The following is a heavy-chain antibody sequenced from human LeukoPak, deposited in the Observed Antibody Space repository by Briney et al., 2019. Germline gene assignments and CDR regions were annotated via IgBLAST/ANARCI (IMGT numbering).Heavy chain of an antibody. J-gene: IGHJ6*04. Sequence: SETLSLTCTVSGGSISSYYWSWIRQPPGKGLEWIGYIYYSGSTNCNPSLKSRVTISVDTSKNQFSLKLSSVTAADTAVYYCARDRIAAAGTYYYYGMDVWGKGTTVTVSS. CDR2: IYYSGST. CDR1: GGSISSYY. V-gene: IGHV4-59*01. D-gene: IGHD6-13*01. CDR3: ARDRIAAAGTYYYYGMDV.